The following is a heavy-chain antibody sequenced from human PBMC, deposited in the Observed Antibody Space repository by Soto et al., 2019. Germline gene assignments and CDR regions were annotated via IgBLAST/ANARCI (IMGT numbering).Heavy chain of an antibody. CDR1: GYSFTSYW. CDR3: ARQYSSSWYESYYFDD. V-gene: IGHV5-10-1*01. J-gene: IGHJ4*02. Sequence: HGESLKISCKGSGYSFTSYWISWVRQMPGKGLEWMGRIDPSDSYTNYSPSFQGHVTISADKSISTAYLQWSSLKASDTAMYYCARQYSSSWYESYYFDDWGQGTLVTVSS. D-gene: IGHD6-13*01. CDR2: IDPSDSYT.